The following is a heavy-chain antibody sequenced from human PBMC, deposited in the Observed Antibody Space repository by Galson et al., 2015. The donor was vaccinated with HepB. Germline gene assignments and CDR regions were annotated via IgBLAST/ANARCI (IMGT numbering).Heavy chain of an antibody. J-gene: IGHJ4*02. CDR2: FDPEDGET. D-gene: IGHD4-17*01. CDR3: ATDIVNYGDQGYFDY. Sequence: SVKVSCKVSGYTLTGLSMHWVRQAPGKGLEWMGGFDPEDGETIYAQKFQGRVTMTEDTSTDTAYMELSSLRSEDTAVYYCATDIVNYGDQGYFDYWGQGTLVTVSS. V-gene: IGHV1-24*01. CDR1: GYTLTGLS.